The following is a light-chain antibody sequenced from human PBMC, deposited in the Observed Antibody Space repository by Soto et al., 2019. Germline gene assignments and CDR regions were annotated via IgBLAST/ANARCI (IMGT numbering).Light chain of an antibody. V-gene: IGLV2-14*01. J-gene: IGLJ1*01. CDR1: STDVGGYNA. CDR2: VVT. Sequence: QSALSQPASVSGSPGQTITISCTGTSTDVGGYNAVSWYQHHPGKAPKLIIYVVTHRPSGVSDRFSASKSGNTASLTISGLQAEDEADYYCNSFRVSHLYVFGTGTKVTV. CDR3: NSFRVSHLYV.